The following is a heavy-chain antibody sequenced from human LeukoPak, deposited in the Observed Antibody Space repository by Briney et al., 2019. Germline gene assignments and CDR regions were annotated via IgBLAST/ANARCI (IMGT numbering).Heavy chain of an antibody. D-gene: IGHD6-13*01. Sequence: PGGSLRLSCAASGFTFSSYAMHWVRQAPGKGLEWVAVISYDGSNKYYADSVKGRFTISRDNSKNTLYLQMNSLRAEDTAVYYCARGRSYSGSSWYLGWFDPWGQGTLVTVSS. V-gene: IGHV3-30*04. CDR3: ARGRSYSGSSWYLGWFDP. J-gene: IGHJ5*02. CDR2: ISYDGSNK. CDR1: GFTFSSYA.